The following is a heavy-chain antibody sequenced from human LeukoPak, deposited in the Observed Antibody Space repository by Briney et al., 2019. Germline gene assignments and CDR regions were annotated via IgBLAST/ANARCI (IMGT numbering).Heavy chain of an antibody. CDR3: TRLGEKGAVVTTSFDY. Sequence: GGSLRLSCAASGFTFSDSGIHWVRQAPGKGLEWVGRIRSRSQNHSTAYTATVQGSFTISRDDSKNTAYLQMNSLKTEDTAVYYCTRLGEKGAVVTTSFDYWGQGTLVTVSS. D-gene: IGHD2-21*02. V-gene: IGHV3-73*01. J-gene: IGHJ4*02. CDR1: GFTFSDSG. CDR2: IRSRSQNHST.